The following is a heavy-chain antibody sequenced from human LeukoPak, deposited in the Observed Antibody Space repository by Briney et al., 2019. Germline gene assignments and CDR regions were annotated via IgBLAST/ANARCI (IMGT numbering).Heavy chain of an antibody. CDR2: ISSSSSDT. D-gene: IGHD4-17*01. J-gene: IGHJ4*02. V-gene: IGHV3-21*04. CDR1: GFTFITYT. CDR3: AKTNYGDYRRARFDY. Sequence: PGGSLRLSCAASGFTFITYTMSWVRQAPGKGLEWVSSISSSSSDTYYTDSVKGRFTISRDNAKNSLYLQMNSLRAEDTALYYCAKTNYGDYRRARFDYWGQGTLVTVSS.